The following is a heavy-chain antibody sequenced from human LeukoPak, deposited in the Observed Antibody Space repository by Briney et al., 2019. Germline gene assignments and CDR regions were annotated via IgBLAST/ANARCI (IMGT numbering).Heavy chain of an antibody. CDR3: AKEVYSGYRD. Sequence: GGSLRLSCAASGFTFSSYEMNWVRQAPGKGLEWVSGISGSGGSTYYADSVKGQFTISRDKSKNTLYLQMNSLRAEDTAIYYCAKEVYSGYRDWGQGTLVTVSS. CDR2: ISGSGGST. V-gene: IGHV3-23*01. D-gene: IGHD5-12*01. CDR1: GFTFSSYE. J-gene: IGHJ4*02.